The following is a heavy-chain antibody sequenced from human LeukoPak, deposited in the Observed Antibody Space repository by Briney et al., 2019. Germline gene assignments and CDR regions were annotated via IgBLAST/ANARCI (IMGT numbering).Heavy chain of an antibody. D-gene: IGHD5-12*01. CDR3: ARAPSPRYSGYDLYYFDY. V-gene: IGHV4-39*07. Sequence: PSETLSLTCTVSGGSISSSSYYWGWIRQPPGKGLEWIGSIYYSGSTYYNPSLKSRVTISVDTSKNQFSLKLSSVAAADTAVYYCARAPSPRYSGYDLYYFDYWGQGTLVTVSS. CDR1: GGSISSSSYY. J-gene: IGHJ4*02. CDR2: IYYSGST.